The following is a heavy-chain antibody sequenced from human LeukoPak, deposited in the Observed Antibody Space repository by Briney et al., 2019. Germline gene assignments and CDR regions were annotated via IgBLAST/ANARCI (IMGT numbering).Heavy chain of an antibody. V-gene: IGHV4-59*01. Sequence: PSETLSLTCTVSGGSISVYHWTWIRQPPGKGLEWIGYIYYSGSTNYNPSLKSRVTISVDTSKNQFSLKLSSVTAADTAVYYCATTTIRLGYWGQGTLVTVSS. CDR2: IYYSGST. CDR3: ATTTIRLGY. D-gene: IGHD1-26*01. J-gene: IGHJ4*02. CDR1: GGSISVYH.